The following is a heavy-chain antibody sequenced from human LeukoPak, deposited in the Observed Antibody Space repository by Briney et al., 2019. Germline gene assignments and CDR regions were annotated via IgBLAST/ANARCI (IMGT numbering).Heavy chain of an antibody. D-gene: IGHD6-13*01. CDR3: ARVGYSSSWYVY. CDR1: AGSFSGYY. Sequence: SETLSLTCAVYAGSFSGYYWSWIRQPPGKGLEWIGEINHSGSTNYNPSLKSRVTISVDTSKNQFSLKLSSVTAADTAVYYCARVGYSSSWYVYWGQGTLVTVSS. J-gene: IGHJ4*02. CDR2: INHSGST. V-gene: IGHV4-34*01.